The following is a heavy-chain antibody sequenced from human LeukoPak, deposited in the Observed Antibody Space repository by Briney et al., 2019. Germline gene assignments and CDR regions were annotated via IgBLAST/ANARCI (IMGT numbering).Heavy chain of an antibody. D-gene: IGHD6-13*01. J-gene: IGHJ4*02. CDR2: LQYDGTEK. CDR3: EIESSSIAIGTLDF. V-gene: IGHV3-33*05. Sequence: GRSLRLSCTPSGFTFSTSGMHWVRQAPGKGLEWVGFLQYDGTEKYYADSVRGRFTISRDNSKNTLYLQMDSPRADDTAVYYCEIESSSIAIGTLDFWGQGTLVIVSS. CDR1: GFTFSTSG.